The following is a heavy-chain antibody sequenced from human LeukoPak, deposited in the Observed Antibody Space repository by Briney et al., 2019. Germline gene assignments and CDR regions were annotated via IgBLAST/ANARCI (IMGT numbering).Heavy chain of an antibody. D-gene: IGHD6-19*01. CDR1: GFTFDDYA. CDR2: ISWYSGSI. Sequence: PGGSLRLSCAASGFTFDDYAMLWVRQAPGKGLEWVSGISWYSGSIGYADSVKGRFTISRDNAKNSLYLQMNSLRAEDMALYYCAKGAGGIAVAGTGGSYFDYWGQGTLVTVSS. CDR3: AKGAGGIAVAGTGGSYFDY. J-gene: IGHJ4*02. V-gene: IGHV3-9*03.